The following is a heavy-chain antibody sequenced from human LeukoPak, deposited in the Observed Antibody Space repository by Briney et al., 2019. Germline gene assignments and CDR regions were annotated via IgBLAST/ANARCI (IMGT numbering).Heavy chain of an antibody. CDR2: INHSGST. CDR1: GGSFSGYY. Sequence: SETLSLTCAVYGGSFSGYYWSWIRQPPGKGLEWIGEINHSGSTNYNPSLKSRVTISVDTSKNQFSLKLSSVTAADTAVYYCARTLRGYSYGGAFDYWGQGTLVTVS. CDR3: ARTLRGYSYGGAFDY. D-gene: IGHD5-18*01. V-gene: IGHV4-34*01. J-gene: IGHJ4*02.